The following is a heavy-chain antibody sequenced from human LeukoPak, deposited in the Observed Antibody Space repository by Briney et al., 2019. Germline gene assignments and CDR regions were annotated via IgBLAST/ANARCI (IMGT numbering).Heavy chain of an antibody. V-gene: IGHV1-18*01. J-gene: IGHJ4*02. CDR3: ARDQFRNSGWYNY. CDR2: ISAYNGNT. CDR1: GYTFTSYG. Sequence: ASVKVSCKASGYTFTSYGTSWVRQAPGQGLEWMGWISAYNGNTNYAQKLQGRVTMTTDTSTSTVYMELRSLRSDDTAVYYCARDQFRNSGWYNYWGQGTLVTVSS. D-gene: IGHD6-19*01.